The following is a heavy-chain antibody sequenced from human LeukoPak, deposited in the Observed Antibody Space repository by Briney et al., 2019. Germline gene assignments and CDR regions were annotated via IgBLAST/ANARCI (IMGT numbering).Heavy chain of an antibody. CDR3: ARAVAGTPIDY. CDR1: GFTFSNYE. Sequence: GSLRLSCAASGFTFSNYEMNWVRQAPGKGLEWVSYISNSGTTIYYTDSVKGRFTISRDNAQNSLYLQMNSLRAEDTAVYYCARAVAGTPIDYWGQGTLVTVSS. D-gene: IGHD6-19*01. J-gene: IGHJ4*02. V-gene: IGHV3-48*03. CDR2: ISNSGTTI.